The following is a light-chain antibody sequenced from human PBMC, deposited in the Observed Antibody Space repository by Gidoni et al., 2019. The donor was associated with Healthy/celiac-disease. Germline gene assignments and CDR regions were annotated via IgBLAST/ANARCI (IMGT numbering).Light chain of an antibody. V-gene: IGKV1-8*01. CDR3: QQYYSYLSIT. CDR2: AAS. CDR1: QGISSY. Sequence: AIRMTQSPSSFSASTGARVTITCRASQGISSYLAWYQQKPGKAPKLLIYAASTLQSGVPSRFSGSGSGTDFTLTISCLQSEDFATYYCQQYYSYLSITFGQGTRLEIK. J-gene: IGKJ5*01.